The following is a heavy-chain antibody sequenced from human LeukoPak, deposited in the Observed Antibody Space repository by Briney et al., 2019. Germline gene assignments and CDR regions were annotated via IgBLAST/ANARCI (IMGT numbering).Heavy chain of an antibody. CDR1: GYTFTSYA. Sequence: ASVKVSCKASGYTFTSYAMHWVRQAPGQRLEWMGWINAGNGNTKYSQKFQGRVTITADESTSTAYMELSSLRSEDTAVYYCATGPIVGASDYYYYMDVWGKGTTVTVSS. CDR2: INAGNGNT. D-gene: IGHD1-26*01. V-gene: IGHV1-3*01. CDR3: ATGPIVGASDYYYYMDV. J-gene: IGHJ6*03.